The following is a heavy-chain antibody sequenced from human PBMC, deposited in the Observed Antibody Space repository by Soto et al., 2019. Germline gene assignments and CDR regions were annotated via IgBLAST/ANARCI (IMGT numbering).Heavy chain of an antibody. J-gene: IGHJ6*02. CDR1: GFTFSSYA. CDR2: ISGSGDST. Sequence: EAQLLESGGGLVQPGGSLRLSCAASGFTFSSYAMSWVRQAPGKGLEWVSVISGSGDSTYYADSVRGRFTISRDNSKNTLYLKRNSLRAEDTAVYYCAKDRDGAAAGPTKFYGMDVWGQGTTVTVSS. V-gene: IGHV3-23*01. D-gene: IGHD6-13*01. CDR3: AKDRDGAAAGPTKFYGMDV.